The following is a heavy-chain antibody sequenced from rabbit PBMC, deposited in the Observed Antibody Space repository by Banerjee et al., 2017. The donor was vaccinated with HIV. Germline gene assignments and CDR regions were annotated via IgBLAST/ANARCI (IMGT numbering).Heavy chain of an antibody. CDR3: ARGHTFGYAGYPYADAFDP. Sequence: QEQLEESGGGLVKPEGSLTLTCTASGFSFSSSYWICWVRQAPGKGLEWIACIHALNSGAIYYASWAKGRFTISKTSSTTVTLQLNSLTAAYTATYFCARGHTFGYAGYPYADAFDPWGPGTLVTVS. CDR2: IHALNSGAI. V-gene: IGHV1S45*01. D-gene: IGHD6-1*01. CDR1: GFSFSSSYW. J-gene: IGHJ2*01.